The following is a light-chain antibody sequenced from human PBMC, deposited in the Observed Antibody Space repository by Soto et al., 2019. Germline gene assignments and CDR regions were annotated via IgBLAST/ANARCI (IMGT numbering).Light chain of an antibody. V-gene: IGKV3-15*01. CDR3: QQYNNLPPDT. CDR1: QSVNNN. CDR2: GAS. Sequence: EIILTQSPASLSVSPGERATLSCRASQSVNNNLAWYQQKPGQAPRLLIYGASTRATGIPGRFRDSGSGTEFTLTITNLQSEDFAVYFCQQYNNLPPDTFGQGTKLEIK. J-gene: IGKJ2*01.